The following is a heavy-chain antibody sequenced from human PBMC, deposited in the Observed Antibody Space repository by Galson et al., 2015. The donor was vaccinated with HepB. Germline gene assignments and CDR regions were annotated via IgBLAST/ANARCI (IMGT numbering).Heavy chain of an antibody. CDR1: GFTFGDYA. V-gene: IGHV3-49*03. CDR3: TPSLIPSYYGDYFSAPFDY. Sequence: PRLSCAASGFTFGDYAMSWFRQAPGKGLEWVGFIRSKAYGGTTEYAASVKGRFTISRDDSKSIAYLQMNSLKTEDTAVYYCTPSLIPSYYGDYFSAPFDYWGQGTLVTVSS. D-gene: IGHD4-17*01. J-gene: IGHJ4*02. CDR2: IRSKAYGGTT.